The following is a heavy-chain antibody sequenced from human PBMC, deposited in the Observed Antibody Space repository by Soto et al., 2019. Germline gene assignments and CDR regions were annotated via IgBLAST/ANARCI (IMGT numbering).Heavy chain of an antibody. Sequence: SVKVSCKASGFTFTSSAVQWVRQARGQRLEWIGWIVVGSGNTNYAQKFQERVTITRDMSTSTAYMELSSLRSEDTAVYYCAADSSGYSWNFDYWGQGTLVTVSS. J-gene: IGHJ4*02. CDR2: IVVGSGNT. D-gene: IGHD3-22*01. CDR3: AADSSGYSWNFDY. CDR1: GFTFTSSA. V-gene: IGHV1-58*01.